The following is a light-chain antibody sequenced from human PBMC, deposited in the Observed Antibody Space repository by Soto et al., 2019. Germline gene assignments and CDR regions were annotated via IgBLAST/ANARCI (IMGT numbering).Light chain of an antibody. CDR3: SSYTSSSTRV. Sequence: QSALTQPASVSGSPGQSITISCTGTSSDVGGYNYVSWYQQHPGKAPKLMMYEVSNRPSGVANRFSGSKSGNTASLTISGLQAEDEADYYCSSYTSSSTRVXGTGXKVTVL. V-gene: IGLV2-14*01. CDR2: EVS. CDR1: SSDVGGYNY. J-gene: IGLJ1*01.